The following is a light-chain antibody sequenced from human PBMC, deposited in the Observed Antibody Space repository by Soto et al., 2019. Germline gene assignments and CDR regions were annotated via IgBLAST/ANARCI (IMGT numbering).Light chain of an antibody. CDR1: QSISNNH. J-gene: IGKJ1*01. CDR2: GTS. Sequence: IVLTQSPCTLSLSPGERVTLSCRASQSISNNHLAWYQQKPGQAPRLLIHGTSNRATGIPDRFSGSGSGTDFTLTFSRLEPEDFAVYYCQQYSASPRTFGQGTKVDIK. V-gene: IGKV3-20*01. CDR3: QQYSASPRT.